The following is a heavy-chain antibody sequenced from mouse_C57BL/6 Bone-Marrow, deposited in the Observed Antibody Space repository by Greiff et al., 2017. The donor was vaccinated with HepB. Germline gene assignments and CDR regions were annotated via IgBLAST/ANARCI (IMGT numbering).Heavy chain of an antibody. V-gene: IGHV5-17*01. CDR2: ISSGSSTI. CDR1: GFTFSDYG. D-gene: IGHD2-1*01. Sequence: EVKLMESGGGLVKPGGSLKLSCAASGFTFSDYGMHWVRQAPEKGLEWVAYISSGSSTIYYADTVKGRFTISRDNAKNTLFLQMTSLRSEDTAMYYCARVGNPGWFAYWGQGTLVTVSA. J-gene: IGHJ3*01. CDR3: ARVGNPGWFAY.